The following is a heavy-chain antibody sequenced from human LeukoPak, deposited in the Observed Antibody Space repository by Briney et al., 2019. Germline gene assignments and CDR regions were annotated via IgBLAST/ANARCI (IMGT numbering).Heavy chain of an antibody. CDR1: GFTFSSYW. V-gene: IGHV3-7*01. J-gene: IGHJ4*02. CDR2: INQDGREK. CDR3: AKGRDYGDY. Sequence: PGGSLTLSCEVSGFTFSSYWMTWVRQAPGKGLQWVANINQDGREKYYMDSMKGRLTISRDNTENSVFLQMTSLRPEDTAMYFCAKGRDYGDYWGQGTLAAVSS.